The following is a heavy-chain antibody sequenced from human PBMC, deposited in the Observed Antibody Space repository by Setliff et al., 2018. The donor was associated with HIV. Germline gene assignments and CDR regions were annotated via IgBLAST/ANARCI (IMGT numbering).Heavy chain of an antibody. Sequence: GESLKISCKGSGYSFSGHWIGWVRQMPGKGLEWMGIIYPDDSKTRYSPSFQGQVTISVDKSINTAYLQWSSLKASDTAMYYCARHGGPKGVVVPAALDVWGQGTTVTVSS. V-gene: IGHV5-51*01. CDR1: GYSFSGHW. CDR2: IYPDDSKT. J-gene: IGHJ6*02. D-gene: IGHD2-2*01. CDR3: ARHGGPKGVVVPAALDV.